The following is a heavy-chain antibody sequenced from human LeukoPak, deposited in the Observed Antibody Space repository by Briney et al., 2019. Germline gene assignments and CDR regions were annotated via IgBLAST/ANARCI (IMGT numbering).Heavy chain of an antibody. V-gene: IGHV1-18*01. CDR2: ISPYNGNT. J-gene: IGHJ6*02. Sequence: ASVKVSCKASGYIFTNYGISWVRHAPGQGLQCVEWISPYNGNTNFAQKFQGRVTMNTDTSTTTAYMELRSLRSEDTAVYYCARDLDIVVVAAAVRHYGLDVWGQGTTVTVSS. CDR1: GYIFTNYG. CDR3: ARDLDIVVVAAAVRHYGLDV. D-gene: IGHD2-15*01.